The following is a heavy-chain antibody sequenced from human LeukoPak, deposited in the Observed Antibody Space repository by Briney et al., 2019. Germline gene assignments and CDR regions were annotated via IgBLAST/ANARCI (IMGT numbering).Heavy chain of an antibody. Sequence: QAGGSLRLSCAASGFTVSSNYMSWVRQAPGKGLEWVSVIYSGSSTYYADSVKGRFTISRDNSKNTLYLQMNSLRAEDTAVYYCARRAPDFLLDYWGQGTLVTVSS. CDR3: ARRAPDFLLDY. CDR2: IYSGSST. CDR1: GFTVSSNY. D-gene: IGHD2-21*02. V-gene: IGHV3-53*01. J-gene: IGHJ4*02.